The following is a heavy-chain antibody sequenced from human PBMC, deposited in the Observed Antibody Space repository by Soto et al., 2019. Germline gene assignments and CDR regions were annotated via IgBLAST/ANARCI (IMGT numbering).Heavy chain of an antibody. V-gene: IGHV4-59*01. CDR3: ARGSSSGCYDY. D-gene: IGHD6-19*01. J-gene: IGHJ4*02. CDR1: GGSISSYY. Sequence: LSLTCTVSGGSISSYYWSWIRQPPGKGLEWIGYIYYSGSTNYNPSLKSRVTISVDTSKNQFSLKLSSVTAADTAVYYCARGSSSGCYDYWGQGTLVTVSS. CDR2: IYYSGST.